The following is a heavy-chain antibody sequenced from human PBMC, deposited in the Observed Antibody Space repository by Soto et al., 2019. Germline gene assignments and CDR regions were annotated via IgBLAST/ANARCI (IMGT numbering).Heavy chain of an antibody. V-gene: IGHV4-59*08. CDR1: GGSISSYY. CDR3: TRPRYDGSGTPFDH. CDR2: IYYSGST. J-gene: IGHJ4*02. Sequence: PSETLSLTCTVSGGSISSYYWSWIRQPPGKGLEWIGYIYYSGSTNYNPSLKSRVTISVDTSKNQFSLKLSSVTAADTAVYFCTRPRYDGSGTPFDHWGQGTLVTVSS. D-gene: IGHD3-22*01.